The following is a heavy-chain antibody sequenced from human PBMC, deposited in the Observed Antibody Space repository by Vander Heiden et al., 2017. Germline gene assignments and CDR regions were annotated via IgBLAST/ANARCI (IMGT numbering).Heavy chain of an antibody. CDR1: GFPFDDYA. J-gene: IGHJ4*02. CDR2: ISWNSGSI. V-gene: IGHV3-9*01. D-gene: IGHD6-19*01. Sequence: EVQLVESGGGLVQPGRSLRLSWAASGFPFDDYAMHWVRQAPGKGLEWVSGISWNSGSIGYADSVKGRFTISRDNAKNSLYLQMNSLRAEDTALYYCAKDIRRRVAGVDYWGQGTLVTVSS. CDR3: AKDIRRRVAGVDY.